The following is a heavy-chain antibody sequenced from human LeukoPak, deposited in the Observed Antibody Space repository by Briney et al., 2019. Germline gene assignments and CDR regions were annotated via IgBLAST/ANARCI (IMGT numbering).Heavy chain of an antibody. Sequence: PGRSLRLSCAASGFTFSSYWMSWVRQAPGKGLEWVSAVSGSGGSTYYADSVKGRFTISRDNSKSTLFLQMNSLRAEDTAVYYCAKDSHSGTYFDSWGRGTLVTVSS. V-gene: IGHV3-23*01. J-gene: IGHJ4*02. D-gene: IGHD1-26*01. CDR1: GFTFSSYW. CDR3: AKDSHSGTYFDS. CDR2: VSGSGGST.